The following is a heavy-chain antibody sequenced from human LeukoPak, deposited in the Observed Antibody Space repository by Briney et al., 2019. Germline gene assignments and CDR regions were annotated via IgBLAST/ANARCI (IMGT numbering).Heavy chain of an antibody. CDR3: ARGLDYADSSGSY. D-gene: IGHD3-22*01. CDR1: GFTFSSYA. V-gene: IGHV3-30*04. J-gene: IGHJ4*02. CDR2: ISYDGSNK. Sequence: GGSLRLSCAASGFTFSSYAMHWVRQAPGKGLEWVAVISYDGSNKYYADSVKGRFTISRDNSKNTLYLQMNSLRAEDTAVYYCARGLDYADSSGSYWGQGTLVTVSS.